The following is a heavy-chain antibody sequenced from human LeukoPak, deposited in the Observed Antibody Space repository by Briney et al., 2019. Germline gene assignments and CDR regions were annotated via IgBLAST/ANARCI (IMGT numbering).Heavy chain of an antibody. CDR3: AKDQLGYYDSSGYYYFDY. J-gene: IGHJ4*02. CDR1: GFTFTNYA. CDR2: ISGSGGST. V-gene: IGHV3-23*01. D-gene: IGHD3-22*01. Sequence: HPGGSLRLSCAASGFTFTNYAMYWVRQAPGKGLEWVSGISGSGGSTYYADSVKGRFTISRDNSKNTLYLQMNSLRAEDTAIYYCAKDQLGYYDSSGYYYFDYWGQGTLVTVS.